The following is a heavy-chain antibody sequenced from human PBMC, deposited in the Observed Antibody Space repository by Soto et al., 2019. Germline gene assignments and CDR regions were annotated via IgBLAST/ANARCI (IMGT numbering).Heavy chain of an antibody. V-gene: IGHV1-46*01. CDR2: INPSGGST. Sequence: GASVKVSCKASGYTFTSYYMHWVRQAPGQGLEWMGIINPSGGSTSYAQKFQGRVTMTRDTSTSTVYMELSSLRSEDTAVYYCARDLLRFLEWLFLSDYYYYGMDVWGQGTTVTVLL. CDR3: ARDLLRFLEWLFLSDYYYYGMDV. J-gene: IGHJ6*02. D-gene: IGHD3-3*01. CDR1: GYTFTSYY.